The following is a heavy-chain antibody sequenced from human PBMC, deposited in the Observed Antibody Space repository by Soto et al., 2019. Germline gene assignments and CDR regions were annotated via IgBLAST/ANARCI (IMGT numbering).Heavy chain of an antibody. CDR2: IIPIFGTA. J-gene: IGHJ6*02. D-gene: IGHD2-15*01. Sequence: SVKVSCKASGGTFSSYAISWVRQAPGQGLEWMGGIIPIFGTANYAQKFQGRVTITADESTSTAYMELSSLRSEDTAVYYCAGGYCSGGSCYNYYYYGMDVWGQGTTVTVSS. CDR3: AGGYCSGGSCYNYYYYGMDV. CDR1: GGTFSSYA. V-gene: IGHV1-69*13.